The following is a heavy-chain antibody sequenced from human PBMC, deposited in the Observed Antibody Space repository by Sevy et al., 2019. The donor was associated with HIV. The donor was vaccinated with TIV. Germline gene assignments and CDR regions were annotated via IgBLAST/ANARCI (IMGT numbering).Heavy chain of an antibody. CDR3: ARDTSIVVVPAAMMAYYYGMDV. CDR2: IIPIFGTA. Sequence: ASVKVSCKASGGTFSSYAISWVRQAPGQGLEWMGGIIPIFGTANYAQKFQGRVTITADESTSTAYMELISLRSEDTAVYYCARDTSIVVVPAAMMAYYYGMDVWGQGTTVTVSS. D-gene: IGHD2-2*01. V-gene: IGHV1-69*13. J-gene: IGHJ6*02. CDR1: GGTFSSYA.